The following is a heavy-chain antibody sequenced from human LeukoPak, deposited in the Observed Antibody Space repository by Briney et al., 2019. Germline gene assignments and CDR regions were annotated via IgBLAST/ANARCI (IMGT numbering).Heavy chain of an antibody. D-gene: IGHD1-14*01. J-gene: IGHJ3*02. Sequence: PSETLSLTCTVSGGSISSYYWSWIRQPPGKELEWIGYTYYSGSTNYNPSLKSRVTISVDTSKNQFSLKLSSVTAADTAVYYCARDSGNLRDDAFDIWGQGTMVTVSS. CDR2: TYYSGST. V-gene: IGHV4-59*12. CDR1: GGSISSYY. CDR3: ARDSGNLRDDAFDI.